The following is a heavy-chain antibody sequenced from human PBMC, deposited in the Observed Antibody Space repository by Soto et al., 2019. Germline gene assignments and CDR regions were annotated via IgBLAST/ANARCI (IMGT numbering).Heavy chain of an antibody. CDR3: ARHDGARATYYFDY. Sequence: SETLSLTCTVSGGSISSGGYYRSWIRQHPGKGLEWIGYIYYSGSTYYNPSLKSRVTISVDTSKNQFSLKLSSVTAADTAVYYCARHDGARATYYFDYWGQGTLVTVSS. CDR1: GGSISSGGYY. D-gene: IGHD2-8*01. V-gene: IGHV4-31*03. J-gene: IGHJ4*02. CDR2: IYYSGST.